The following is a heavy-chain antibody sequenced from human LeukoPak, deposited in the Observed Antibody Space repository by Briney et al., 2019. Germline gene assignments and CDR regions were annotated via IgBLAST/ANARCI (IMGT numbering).Heavy chain of an antibody. CDR3: ARVSLRFLEWLLPRGD. Sequence: ASVKVSCKASGYTFTSYGISWVRQAPGQGLEWMGWISAYNGNTNYAQKLQGRVTMTTDTSTSTAYMELRSLRSDGTAVYYCARVSLRFLEWLLPRGDWGQGTLVTVSS. CDR2: ISAYNGNT. V-gene: IGHV1-18*01. D-gene: IGHD3-3*01. J-gene: IGHJ4*02. CDR1: GYTFTSYG.